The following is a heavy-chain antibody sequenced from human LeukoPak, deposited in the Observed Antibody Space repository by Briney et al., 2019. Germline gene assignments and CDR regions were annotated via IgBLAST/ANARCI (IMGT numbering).Heavy chain of an antibody. CDR3: AKDTASSSWYYFDY. Sequence: PGRSLRLSCAASGFTFDDYAMHWVRQAPGKGLEWVSGISWNSGSIGYADSVKGRFTISRDNAKNSLYLQMNSLRAEDTALYYCAKDTASSSWYYFDYWGQGTLVTVSS. CDR1: GFTFDDYA. CDR2: ISWNSGSI. D-gene: IGHD6-13*01. V-gene: IGHV3-9*01. J-gene: IGHJ4*02.